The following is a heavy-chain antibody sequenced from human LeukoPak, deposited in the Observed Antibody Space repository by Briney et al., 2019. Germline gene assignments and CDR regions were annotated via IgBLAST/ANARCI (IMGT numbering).Heavy chain of an antibody. CDR2: ISWNSGRI. V-gene: IGHV3-9*03. CDR1: GFTFDDYA. J-gene: IGHJ4*02. D-gene: IGHD1-14*01. CDR3: AKEGSSGRYREY. Sequence: GGSLRLSCAASGFTFDDYAMHWVRHAPGKGLEWVSGISWNSGRIVYADSVKGRFTISRDNAKNSLYLQMNSLRAEDMAVYYCAKEGSSGRYREYWGQGTLATVSS.